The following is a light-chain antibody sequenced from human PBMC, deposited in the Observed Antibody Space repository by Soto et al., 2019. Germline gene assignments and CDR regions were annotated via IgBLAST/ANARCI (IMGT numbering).Light chain of an antibody. Sequence: EIVMTQSPDTLSVSPGERATLSCRASQSIINNLAWYQQKPGQAPRLLIYGASIRATGFPARFSGSGSGTEFTLTISSLQSEDFAVYYCQQYNDWPPLTFGGGTKVEI. CDR3: QQYNDWPPLT. J-gene: IGKJ4*01. CDR1: QSIINN. V-gene: IGKV3-15*01. CDR2: GAS.